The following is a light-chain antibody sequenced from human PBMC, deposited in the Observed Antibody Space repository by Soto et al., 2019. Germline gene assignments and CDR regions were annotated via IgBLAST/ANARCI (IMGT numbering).Light chain of an antibody. CDR2: EVT. CDR1: SRDLGNYHY. V-gene: IGLV2-14*01. Sequence: QPALIHPASMYGRRDQSTTISCTGTSRDLGNYHYVSWYQHHPGKAPNLMIYEVTSRPSGVSDRFSGSKSGMTATLPISGLQPEDEADYFCASYRSANTLVVFGTGTKVTVL. J-gene: IGLJ1*01. CDR3: ASYRSANTLVV.